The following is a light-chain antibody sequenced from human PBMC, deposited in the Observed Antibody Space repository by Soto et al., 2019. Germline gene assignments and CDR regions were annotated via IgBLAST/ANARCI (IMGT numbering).Light chain of an antibody. V-gene: IGKV3D-15*01. J-gene: IGKJ4*01. CDR3: QQYNNWPLT. CDR2: DAS. Sequence: VFTHPRDTLYLSPRETATLSCRASQSVDNDLAWYQQKPGQPPRLLIYDASTRATGIPARFSGSQSGTEFTLTISSLLSEDFAVYSCQQYNNWPLTFGGGTKVDIK. CDR1: QSVDND.